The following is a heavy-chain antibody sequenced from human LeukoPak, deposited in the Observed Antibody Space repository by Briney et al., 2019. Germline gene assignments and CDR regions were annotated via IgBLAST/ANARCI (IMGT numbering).Heavy chain of an antibody. CDR1: GLTFSRYA. J-gene: IGHJ4*02. CDR3: AKDSGGYMVVVVPAAIRY. D-gene: IGHD2-2*02. Sequence: PGGSLRLSCSASGLTFSRYAMTWVRQAPGKGLEWVSAISGSGGSTYYADSVKGRFTISRDNSKNTLYLQMNSLRAEDTAVYYCAKDSGGYMVVVVPAAIRYWGQGTLVTVSS. CDR2: ISGSGGST. V-gene: IGHV3-23*01.